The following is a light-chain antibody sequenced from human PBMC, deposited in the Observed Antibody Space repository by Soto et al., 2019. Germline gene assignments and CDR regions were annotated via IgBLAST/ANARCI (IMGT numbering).Light chain of an antibody. CDR1: QSIDRW. CDR2: EAS. J-gene: IGKJ1*01. CDR3: QQYNDYSTLT. V-gene: IGKV1-5*01. Sequence: DIQMTQAPSTLSASVGDRVTITCRASQSIDRWLAWYQQKPGKAPKVLIWEASSMQRGVPSRFSGSGSGTEFALTTSSLQTDYFSTYYCQQYNDYSTLTCGQGTQGDIK.